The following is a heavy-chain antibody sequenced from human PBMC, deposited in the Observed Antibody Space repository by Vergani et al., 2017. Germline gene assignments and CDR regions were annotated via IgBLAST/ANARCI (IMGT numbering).Heavy chain of an antibody. D-gene: IGHD6-6*01. V-gene: IGHV4-31*03. CDR1: GDSISSGVYY. J-gene: IGHJ4*02. CDR3: AREYSSSVGFLAY. Sequence: QVQLQESGPGLVKPSQTLSLTCSVSGDSISSGVYYWNWIRQHPGKGLERIGYIYSTGSTHHNPSLRRRINMSVDTSKNQFSLKLSSVTAADTAVYYCAREYSSSVGFLAYWGQGTLVTVSS. CDR2: IYSTGST.